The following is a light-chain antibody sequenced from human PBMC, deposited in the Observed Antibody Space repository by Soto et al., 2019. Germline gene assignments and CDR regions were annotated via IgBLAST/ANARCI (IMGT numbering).Light chain of an antibody. CDR2: AAS. CDR1: QGISSY. J-gene: IGKJ1*01. Sequence: DIPLTQSPSFLSASVGDRVTITCRASQGISSYLAWYQQKPGKAPKVLIHAASTLQSGVPSRFSGSGSGTEFTLTISSLQPEDFATYYCQQLNSYPRTFGQGTKVEIK. V-gene: IGKV1-9*01. CDR3: QQLNSYPRT.